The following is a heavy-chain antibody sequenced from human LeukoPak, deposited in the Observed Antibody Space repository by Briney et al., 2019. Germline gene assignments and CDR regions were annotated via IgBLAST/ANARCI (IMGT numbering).Heavy chain of an antibody. J-gene: IGHJ6*03. V-gene: IGHV3-7*01. CDR2: IKQDGSEK. CDR1: GFTFSSYW. CDR3: ARGPLTVKRGYSYIHYYYYMDV. Sequence: PGGSLRLSCAASGFTFSSYWMSWLRQAPGKGLEWVANIKQDGSEKYYVDSVKGRFTISRDNAKNSLYLQMNSLRAEDTAVYYCARGPLTVKRGYSYIHYYYYMDVWGKGTTVTVSS. D-gene: IGHD5-18*01.